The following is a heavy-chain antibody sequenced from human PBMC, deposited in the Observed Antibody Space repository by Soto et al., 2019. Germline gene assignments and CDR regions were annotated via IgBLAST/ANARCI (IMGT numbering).Heavy chain of an antibody. CDR2: IYYSGST. Sequence: SETLSLTCTVSGGSISSGDYYWSWIRQPPGKGLEWIGYIYYSGSTYYNPSLKSRVTTSVDTSKNQFSLKLSSVTAADTAVYYCARETPYCSSTSCSYWGQGTLVTVSS. CDR1: GGSISSGDYY. V-gene: IGHV4-30-4*01. D-gene: IGHD2-2*01. J-gene: IGHJ4*02. CDR3: ARETPYCSSTSCSY.